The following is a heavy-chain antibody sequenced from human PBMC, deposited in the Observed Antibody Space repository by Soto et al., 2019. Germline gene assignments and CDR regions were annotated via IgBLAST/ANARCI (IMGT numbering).Heavy chain of an antibody. CDR1: GGSISSGGYY. CDR3: AGRVVPAAMGYNWFDP. CDR2: IYYSGST. Sequence: SETLSLTCTVSGGSISSGGYYWSWIRQHPGKGLEWIGYIYYSGSTYYNPSLKSRVTISVDTSKNQFSLKLSSVTAADTAVYYWAGRVVPAAMGYNWFDPWGQGSLVTVSS. D-gene: IGHD2-2*01. J-gene: IGHJ5*02. V-gene: IGHV4-31*03.